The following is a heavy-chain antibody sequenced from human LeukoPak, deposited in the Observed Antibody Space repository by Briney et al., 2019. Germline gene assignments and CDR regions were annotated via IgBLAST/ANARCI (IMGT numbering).Heavy chain of an antibody. CDR1: GFTFSNYS. J-gene: IGHJ4*02. CDR3: VGSPY. CDR2: ISNSGGTT. V-gene: IGHV3-23*01. Sequence: GGSLRLSCAASGFTFSNYSMSWVRQAPGKGLERVSSISNSGGTTYYADSVKGRFTISRDNSKNTLYLQMNSLRDEDTAVYYCVGSPYWGQGTLVTVSS. D-gene: IGHD2-15*01.